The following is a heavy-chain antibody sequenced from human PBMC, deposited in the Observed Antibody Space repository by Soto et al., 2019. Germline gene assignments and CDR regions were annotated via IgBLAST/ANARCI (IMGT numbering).Heavy chain of an antibody. D-gene: IGHD7-27*01. V-gene: IGHV4-31*11. Sequence: KHSECLSLACGVCGDSIRGGGHYWNWIRQFPGKGLEWIGYVYHSGSTHYNPSLRGRLTISIDTSKNQFSLRLISVTAADTALYYCARDTGLAPTVWGYWGHGTQVTVSS. CDR1: GDSIRGGGHY. J-gene: IGHJ4*03. CDR2: VYHSGST. CDR3: ARDTGLAPTVWGY.